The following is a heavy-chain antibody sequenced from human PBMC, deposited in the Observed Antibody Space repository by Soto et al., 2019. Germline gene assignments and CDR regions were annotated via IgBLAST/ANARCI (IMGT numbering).Heavy chain of an antibody. CDR1: GYSFNIFG. D-gene: IGHD2-21*02. CDR3: ARAGADVTSHFDL. J-gene: IGHJ4*02. Sequence: QVQLVQSGDEVKEPGASVKVSCKASGYSFNIFGISWVRQAPGQGLEWMGWISARTGNTDYAQKVQGRVTMTTDTSTSTAYMELRSLRSDDTSVYYCARAGADVTSHFDLWGQGTLVTVSS. V-gene: IGHV1-18*01. CDR2: ISARTGNT.